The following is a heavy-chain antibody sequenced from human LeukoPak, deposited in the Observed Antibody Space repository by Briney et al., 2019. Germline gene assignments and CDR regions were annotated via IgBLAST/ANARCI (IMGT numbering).Heavy chain of an antibody. Sequence: GRSLRLSCAASGFTLSSYGMHWVRQAPGKGLEWVAVISYDGSNKYYADSVKGRFTISRDNSKNTLYLQMNSLRAEDTAVYYCARDLSQTYYYYYGMDVWGQGTTVTVSS. CDR3: ARDLSQTYYYYYGMDV. CDR2: ISYDGSNK. J-gene: IGHJ6*02. V-gene: IGHV3-30*03. CDR1: GFTLSSYG.